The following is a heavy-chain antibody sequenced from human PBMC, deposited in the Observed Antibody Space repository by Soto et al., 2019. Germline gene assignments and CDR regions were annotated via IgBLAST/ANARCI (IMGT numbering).Heavy chain of an antibody. CDR3: ARDPSRSGSYGHDCV. J-gene: IGHJ6*04. Sequence: GSLRLSCAASGFTVSSNYMSWVRQAPGKGLEWVSVIYSGGSTYYADSVKGRFTISRDNSKNTLYLQMNSLRAEDTAVYYCARDPSRSGSYGHDCVWGKGTTVTVSS. CDR2: IYSGGST. V-gene: IGHV3-66*01. D-gene: IGHD3-10*01. CDR1: GFTVSSNY.